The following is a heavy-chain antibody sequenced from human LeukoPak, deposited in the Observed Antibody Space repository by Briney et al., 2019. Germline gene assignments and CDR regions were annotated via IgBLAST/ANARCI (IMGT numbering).Heavy chain of an antibody. Sequence: ASVKVSCKVSGYTLNELSMHWVRQAPGKGLEWMGGFDPEDGETIYAQKFQGRVTMTEDTSTDTAYMELSSLRSEDTAVYYCATGKTVVVPAAYQYRGQGTLVTVSS. CDR2: FDPEDGET. CDR3: ATGKTVVVPAAYQY. V-gene: IGHV1-24*01. J-gene: IGHJ4*02. CDR1: GYTLNELS. D-gene: IGHD2-2*01.